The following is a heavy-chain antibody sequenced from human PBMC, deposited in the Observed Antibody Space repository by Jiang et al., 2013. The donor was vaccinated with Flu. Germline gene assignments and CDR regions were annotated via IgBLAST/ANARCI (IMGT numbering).Heavy chain of an antibody. V-gene: IGHV4-59*01. CDR2: IYYSGST. CDR3: ARATSPDYGDYYFDY. CDR1: GGSISNYY. Sequence: GSGLVKPSETLSLTCTVSGGSISNYYWSWIRQPPGKGLEWIGYIYYSGSTNYNPSLKSRVTISVDTSKNQFSLKLSSVTAADTAVYYCARATSPDYGDYYFDYWGQGTLVTVSS. J-gene: IGHJ4*02. D-gene: IGHD4-17*01.